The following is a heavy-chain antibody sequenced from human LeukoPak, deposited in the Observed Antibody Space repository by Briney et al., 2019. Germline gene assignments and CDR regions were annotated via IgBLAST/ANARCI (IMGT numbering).Heavy chain of an antibody. D-gene: IGHD1-14*01. Sequence: SETLSLTCSVSGGSISGYYWTWIRQPPGKELEWIGYKYYSGSTNYNPSLKSRLTISVDTSKNQISLKLTSVTAADTAVYYCARDGFYYHYYMDVWGEGTAVTVSS. J-gene: IGHJ6*03. V-gene: IGHV4-59*12. CDR2: KYYSGST. CDR1: GGSISGYY. CDR3: ARDGFYYHYYMDV.